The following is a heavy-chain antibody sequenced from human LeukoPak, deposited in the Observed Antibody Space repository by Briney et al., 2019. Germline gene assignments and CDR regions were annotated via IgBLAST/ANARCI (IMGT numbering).Heavy chain of an antibody. D-gene: IGHD3-10*01. J-gene: IGHJ4*02. Sequence: GWSLRLSCAASGFTFSDYYKSWIRQAPAKGLDWVSYISSSGSTIYYADSVKGRFTISRDNAKNSLYLQMNSLRAEDTAVYYCARDQDSYGSGSYLDYWGQGTLVTVSS. CDR2: ISSSGSTI. CDR1: GFTFSDYY. V-gene: IGHV3-11*04. CDR3: ARDQDSYGSGSYLDY.